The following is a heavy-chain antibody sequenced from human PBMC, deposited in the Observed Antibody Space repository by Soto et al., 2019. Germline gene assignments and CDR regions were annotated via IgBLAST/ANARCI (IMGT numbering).Heavy chain of an antibody. D-gene: IGHD3-16*01. Sequence: QPGGSLRLSCAASGFTFSSYGMHWVRQAPGKGLEWVAVISYDGSNKYYADSVKGRFTISRDNSKNTLYLQMNSLRAEDTAVYYCAKWQGGTAGTFENYFDYWGQGTLVTVSS. J-gene: IGHJ4*02. CDR3: AKWQGGTAGTFENYFDY. CDR2: ISYDGSNK. CDR1: GFTFSSYG. V-gene: IGHV3-30*18.